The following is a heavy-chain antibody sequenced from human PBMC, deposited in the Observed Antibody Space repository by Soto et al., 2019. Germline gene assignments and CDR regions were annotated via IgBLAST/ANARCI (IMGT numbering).Heavy chain of an antibody. V-gene: IGHV6-1*01. Sequence: QGQLQQSGPGLVKPSQTLSLTCAISGDSVSSDITSWNWIRQSPSRGLEWLGRTYYRSKWFHDYAASVKSRITINPDTSKNQFSLELNSMTPEDTAVYYCARWHALEVWGQWTVVTVSS. D-gene: IGHD5-12*01. CDR2: TYYRSKWFH. CDR1: GDSVSSDITS. CDR3: ARWHALEV. J-gene: IGHJ3*01.